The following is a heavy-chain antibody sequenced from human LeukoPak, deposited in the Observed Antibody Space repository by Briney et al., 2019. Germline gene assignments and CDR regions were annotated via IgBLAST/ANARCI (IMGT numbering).Heavy chain of an antibody. CDR1: GFTFNSTW. D-gene: IGHD5-12*01. J-gene: IGHJ4*02. CDR3: ARDGLREFDY. CDR2: ISSDGSST. V-gene: IGHV3-74*01. Sequence: PGGSLRLSCAASGFTFNSTWMHWVRQAPGKGLVWVSRISSDGSSTNYADSVKGRFTISKDNAKNTLYLQMNSLGAEDTAVYYCARDGLREFDYWGQGTLVTVSS.